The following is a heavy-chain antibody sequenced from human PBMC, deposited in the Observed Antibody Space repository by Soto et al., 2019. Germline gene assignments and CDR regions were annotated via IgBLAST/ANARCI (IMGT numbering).Heavy chain of an antibody. D-gene: IGHD6-19*01. CDR1: GFPFSSYD. CDR2: IGTAGDT. CDR3: AREVGPRYSSGSNWFDP. V-gene: IGHV3-13*01. J-gene: IGHJ5*02. Sequence: PGGSLRLSCAASGFPFSSYDMHWVRQATGKGLEWVSAIGTAGDTYYPGSVKGRFTISRENAKNSLYLQMNSLRAGDTAVYYCAREVGPRYSSGSNWFDPWGQGTLVTVSS.